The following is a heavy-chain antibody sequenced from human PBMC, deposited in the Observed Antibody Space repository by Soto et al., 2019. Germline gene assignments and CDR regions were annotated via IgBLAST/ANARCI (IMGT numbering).Heavy chain of an antibody. D-gene: IGHD2-2*01. CDR2: TRNKAKSYTT. Sequence: EVQLVESGGGLVQPGGSLRLSCVVSGFILSDHYMDWARQAPGKGLEWVGRTRNKAKSYTTEYAASVKGRFIISRDDSRNSLYLQMNNLKTEDTAVYYCARATSSSTNYYPHFWGQGTLVTVSS. CDR3: ARATSSSTNYYPHF. J-gene: IGHJ4*02. CDR1: GFILSDHY. V-gene: IGHV3-72*01.